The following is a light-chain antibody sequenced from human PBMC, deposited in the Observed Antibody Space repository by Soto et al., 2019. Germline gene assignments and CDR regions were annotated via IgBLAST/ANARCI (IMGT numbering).Light chain of an antibody. CDR2: ATS. CDR1: QTVNSDY. V-gene: IGKV3-20*01. Sequence: EIVLTQSPGTLSLSPGETATLSCRASQTVNSDYLAWFQQRPGQAPRLLIFATSRRATDIPDRFSGSGSGTDFTLAIRRLAPEDFAVYYCQQSSRSPVTFGQGTRLEIK. J-gene: IGKJ5*01. CDR3: QQSSRSPVT.